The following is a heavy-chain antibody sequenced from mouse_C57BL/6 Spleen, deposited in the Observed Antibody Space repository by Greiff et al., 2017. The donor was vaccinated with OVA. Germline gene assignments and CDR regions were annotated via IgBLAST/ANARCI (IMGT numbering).Heavy chain of an antibody. CDR3: VRASYYSNYRYFDV. CDR1: GFTFNTYA. Sequence: EVQLVESGGGLVQPKGSLKLSCAASGFTFNTYAMHWVRQAPGKGLEWVARIRSKSSNYATYYADSVKDRFTISRDDSQSMLYLQMNNLKTEDTAMYYCVRASYYSNYRYFDVWGTGTTVTVSS. V-gene: IGHV10-3*01. D-gene: IGHD2-5*01. J-gene: IGHJ1*03. CDR2: IRSKSSNYAT.